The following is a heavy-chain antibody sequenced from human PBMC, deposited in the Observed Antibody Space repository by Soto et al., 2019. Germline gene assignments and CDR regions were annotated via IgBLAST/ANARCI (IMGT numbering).Heavy chain of an antibody. Sequence: GESLKISCKGSGYSFTSYWIGWVRQMPGKGLEWMGIIYPGDSDTRYSPSFQGQVTISADKSISTAYLQWSSLKASDTAMYYCARHLGGYYYDSSGYAHYYYYGMDVWGQGTTVTV. D-gene: IGHD3-22*01. CDR3: ARHLGGYYYDSSGYAHYYYYGMDV. CDR1: GYSFTSYW. V-gene: IGHV5-51*01. J-gene: IGHJ6*02. CDR2: IYPGDSDT.